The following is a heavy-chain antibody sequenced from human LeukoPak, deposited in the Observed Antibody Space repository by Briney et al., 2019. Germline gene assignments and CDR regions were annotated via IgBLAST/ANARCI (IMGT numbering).Heavy chain of an antibody. J-gene: IGHJ6*03. Sequence: SETLSLTCTVSGGSISTYYWSWIRQPPGKGLEWIGYIYYSGSTNYNPSLKSRVTISVDSSKKQFSLNLSSVTAADTAVYYCARAASGDAVDYYGSGRRFYSYYMDVWGKGTTVTISS. D-gene: IGHD3-10*01. CDR3: ARAASGDAVDYYGSGRRFYSYYMDV. CDR2: IYYSGST. CDR1: GGSISTYY. V-gene: IGHV4-59*12.